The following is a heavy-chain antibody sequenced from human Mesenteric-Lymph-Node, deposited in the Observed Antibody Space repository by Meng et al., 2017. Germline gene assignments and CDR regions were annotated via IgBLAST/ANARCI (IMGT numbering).Heavy chain of an antibody. CDR2: IYTSGST. CDR1: GGSISRSNYD. CDR3: ARGQKGYFDL. V-gene: IGHV4-30-4*01. J-gene: IGHJ2*01. Sequence: VQVQEAGPGLGNPSQTLSLTCTVSGGSISRSNYDWSWIRQPPGKGLEWSGHIYTSGSTYYNPSLKSRITISVDTSKNQFSLKLSSVTAADTAVYYCARGQKGYFDLWGRGTLVTVSS.